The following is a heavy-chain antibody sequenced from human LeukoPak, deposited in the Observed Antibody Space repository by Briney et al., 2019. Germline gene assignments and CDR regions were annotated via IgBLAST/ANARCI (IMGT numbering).Heavy chain of an antibody. D-gene: IGHD3-22*01. V-gene: IGHV3-23*01. Sequence: PGGSLRLSCAASGFTFSAYAMSWVRQAPGKGLEWVSFISGSGGNTYYADSVKGRFSISRDNSKNTLYLQMNSLRAEDTALYYCARGGYDSSGYLVAWGQGTLVTVSS. CDR3: ARGGYDSSGYLVA. J-gene: IGHJ5*02. CDR2: ISGSGGNT. CDR1: GFTFSAYA.